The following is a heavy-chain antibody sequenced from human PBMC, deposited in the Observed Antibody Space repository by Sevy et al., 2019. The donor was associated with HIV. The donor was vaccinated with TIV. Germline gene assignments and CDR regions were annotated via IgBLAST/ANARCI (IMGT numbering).Heavy chain of an antibody. CDR3: AREGVDFWSGPVDFDYGMDV. CDR2: IRQDGSEK. CDR1: GFTFRNFW. V-gene: IGHV3-7*01. J-gene: IGHJ6*02. Sequence: GGSLRLSCAVSGFTFRNFWMSWVRQAPGKGLEWVANIRQDGSEKYYVDSVRGRFTISRDNAKNTVSLQMNSLRADDTGVYYCAREGVDFWSGPVDFDYGMDVWGQGTTVTVSS. D-gene: IGHD3-3*01.